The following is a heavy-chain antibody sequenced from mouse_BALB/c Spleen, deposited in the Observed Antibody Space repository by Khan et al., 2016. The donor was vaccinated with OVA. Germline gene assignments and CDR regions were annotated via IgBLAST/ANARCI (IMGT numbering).Heavy chain of an antibody. CDR3: ARWGTWFFDV. J-gene: IGHJ1*01. CDR2: IYPGGYFT. CDR1: GYTFTNYW. Sequence: QVQLQQSGGEVVRPGTSVEISCKASGYTFTNYWLGWLRQRPGHGLEWIGDIYPGGYFTNYNEHFKDKATLTVDTSSSTADMQLSSLTSEDSAVYFCARWGTWFFDVWGAGTTVTVSS. D-gene: IGHD2-14*01. V-gene: IGHV1-63*02.